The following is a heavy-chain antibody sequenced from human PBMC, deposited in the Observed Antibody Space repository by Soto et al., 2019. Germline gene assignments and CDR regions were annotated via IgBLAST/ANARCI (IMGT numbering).Heavy chain of an antibody. V-gene: IGHV4-39*01. J-gene: IGHJ4*02. Sequence: SETLSLTCAVSGGSVSGSSYYWAWLRQSPGKGPEWIGSVFHTGFTSSNPSLESRVSVSVDTSKSQFSLKLSAVTASDTAVYYCATSQKGYNWNYVDHWGQGALVTVSS. CDR3: ATSQKGYNWNYVDH. CDR2: VFHTGFT. CDR1: GGSVSGSSYY. D-gene: IGHD1-1*01.